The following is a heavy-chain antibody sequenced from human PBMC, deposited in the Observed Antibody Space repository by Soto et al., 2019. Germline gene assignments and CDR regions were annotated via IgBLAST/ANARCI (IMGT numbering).Heavy chain of an antibody. V-gene: IGHV1-18*04. Sequence: QVQLVQSGAEVKKPGASVTVSFKASGYPFTSYGLSWLRQAPGPGREWMGWISAYNGNTNYAQKLQGRVTMTTDASTSTAYMELRSLRSDDTAVYYCARRSSGYYGAFDIWGQGTMVTVSS. J-gene: IGHJ3*02. CDR1: GYPFTSYG. D-gene: IGHD3-22*01. CDR3: ARRSSGYYGAFDI. CDR2: ISAYNGNT.